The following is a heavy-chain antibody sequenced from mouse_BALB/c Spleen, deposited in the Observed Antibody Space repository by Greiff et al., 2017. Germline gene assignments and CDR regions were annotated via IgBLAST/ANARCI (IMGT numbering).Heavy chain of an antibody. CDR2: IWAGGST. D-gene: IGHD1-2*01. CDR3: ARDGDYGYGKESFWYFDV. CDR1: GFSLTSYG. Sequence: VKLMESGPGLVAPSQSLSITCTVSGFSLTSYGVHWVRQPPGKGLEWLGVIWAGGSTNYNSALMSRLSISKDNSKSQVFLKMNSLQTDDTAMYYCARDGDYGYGKESFWYFDVWGAGTTVTVSS. J-gene: IGHJ1*01. V-gene: IGHV2-9*02.